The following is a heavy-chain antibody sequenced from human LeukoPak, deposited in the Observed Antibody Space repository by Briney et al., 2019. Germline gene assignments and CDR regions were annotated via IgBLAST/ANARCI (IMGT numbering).Heavy chain of an antibody. J-gene: IGHJ4*02. CDR3: AISLGDYGSGSLKPVDY. D-gene: IGHD3-10*01. CDR2: ISAYNGNT. Sequence: AASVKVSCKASGYTFTSYGISWVRQAPGQGLEWMGWISAYNGNTNYAQKLQGRVTMTTDTSTSTAYMELRSLRSDDTAVYHCAISLGDYGSGSLKPVDYWGQGTLVTVSS. V-gene: IGHV1-18*01. CDR1: GYTFTSYG.